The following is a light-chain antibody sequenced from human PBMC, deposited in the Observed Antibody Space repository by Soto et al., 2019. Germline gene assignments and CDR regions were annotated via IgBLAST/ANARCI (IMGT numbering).Light chain of an antibody. Sequence: DIQMTQSPSAVSAFVGDRVTITCRASHGISSLAWYQQTPGRAPKLLIYAASILHSGVPPRFSGSGVGTYSTLTINGLQPEDFTAYYCQQTYDTPITFGQGTRLEIK. V-gene: IGKV1-12*01. CDR2: AAS. CDR3: QQTYDTPIT. CDR1: HGISS. J-gene: IGKJ5*01.